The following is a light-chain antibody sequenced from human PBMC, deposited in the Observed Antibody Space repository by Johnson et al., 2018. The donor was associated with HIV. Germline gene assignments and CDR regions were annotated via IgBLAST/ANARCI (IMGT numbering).Light chain of an antibody. J-gene: IGLJ1*01. V-gene: IGLV1-51*01. CDR2: DNN. CDR1: SSNIGNNY. Sequence: QSLLTQPPSVSAAPGQKVTISCSGSSSNIGNNYVSWYQQLPGTAPKLLIYDNNKRPSGIPDRFSGSKSGTSATLGITGLQAGAEADYYCGTWDSSLNGYVFATGTKVTIL. CDR3: GTWDSSLNGYV.